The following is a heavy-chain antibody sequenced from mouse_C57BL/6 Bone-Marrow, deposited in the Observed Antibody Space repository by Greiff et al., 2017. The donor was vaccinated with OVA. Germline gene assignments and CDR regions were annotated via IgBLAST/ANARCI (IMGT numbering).Heavy chain of an antibody. J-gene: IGHJ1*01. CDR3: RSGAVIYYYCRFFYWYFDV. V-gene: IGHV1-81*01. Sequence: VKLMESGAELARPGASVKLSCKASGYTFTSYGISWVKQSTGQGLEWIGEIYPRSGNTYYNEKFKGKATLTADKSSSTAYMELRSLTSEDSAVYFCRSGAVIYYYCRFFYWYFDVWGSGTTVTVSA. CDR1: GYTFTSYG. CDR2: IYPRSGNT. D-gene: IGHD1-1*01.